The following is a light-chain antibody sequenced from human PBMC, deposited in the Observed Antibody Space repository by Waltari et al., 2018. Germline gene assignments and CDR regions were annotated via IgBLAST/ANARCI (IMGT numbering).Light chain of an antibody. J-gene: IGLJ2*01. V-gene: IGLV3-21*02. CDR1: NVGRKT. CDR2: DDS. Sequence: SYVLTQPPSESVAPGQEATITCGGNNVGRKTVHWYQQKPGQAPVLVVYDDSERASGIPGRVSGSKAGDTATLTISRVEVGDEADYSCQVWDGGRVVFGGGTKLTVL. CDR3: QVWDGGRVV.